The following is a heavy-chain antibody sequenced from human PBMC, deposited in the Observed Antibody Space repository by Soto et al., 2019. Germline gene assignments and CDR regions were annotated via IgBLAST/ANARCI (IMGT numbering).Heavy chain of an antibody. Sequence: GGSLRLSCAASGFTFDDYTMHWVRQAPGKGLEWVSLISWDGGSTYYADSVKGRFTISRDNSKNSLYLQMNSLRTEDTALYYCAKDMVRKLRYSYGSVDYWGQGTLVTVSS. D-gene: IGHD5-18*01. J-gene: IGHJ4*02. V-gene: IGHV3-43*01. CDR2: ISWDGGST. CDR1: GFTFDDYT. CDR3: AKDMVRKLRYSYGSVDY.